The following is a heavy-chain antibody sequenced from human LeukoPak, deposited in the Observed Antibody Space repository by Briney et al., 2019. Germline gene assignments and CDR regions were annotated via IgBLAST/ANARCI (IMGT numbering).Heavy chain of an antibody. D-gene: IGHD1-26*01. Sequence: GGSLRLSCVASGFTFSTYSINWVRHAPGKGLEWISYISSGGTTTYYADSVKGRFTISRDNSKNTLYLQMNSLRAEDTAVYYCAKVLSYYIVPRDYGMDVWGQGTTVTVSS. CDR1: GFTFSTYS. J-gene: IGHJ6*02. CDR2: ISSGGTTT. V-gene: IGHV3-23*01. CDR3: AKVLSYYIVPRDYGMDV.